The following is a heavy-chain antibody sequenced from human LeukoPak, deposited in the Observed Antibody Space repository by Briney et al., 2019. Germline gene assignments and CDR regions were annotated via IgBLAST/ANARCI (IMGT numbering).Heavy chain of an antibody. Sequence: ASVEVSCKASGYTFTDYYIHWLRQARGKGLEWMGWIIPNNGGTNYAPTFRGRVTMTRDTSISTAYMELSRLRSDDTAVYYCARGLSIEGYNFNYWGQGTLVTVSS. D-gene: IGHD5-24*01. V-gene: IGHV1-2*02. CDR1: GYTFTDYY. CDR2: IIPNNGGT. J-gene: IGHJ4*02. CDR3: ARGLSIEGYNFNY.